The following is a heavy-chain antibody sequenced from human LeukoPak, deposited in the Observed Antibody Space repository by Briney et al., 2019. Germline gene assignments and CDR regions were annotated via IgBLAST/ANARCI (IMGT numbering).Heavy chain of an antibody. CDR3: AREIFGARAFEY. J-gene: IGHJ4*02. D-gene: IGHD3-3*01. CDR1: GVSISTNTW. V-gene: IGHV4-4*02. Sequence: TSGTLSLTCAVSGVSISTNTWWSWVRQTPGKGLEWIGEIFHSESVNSNPSLESRLTISLDKSKNHFSLELTSVTAADTALYFCAREIFGARAFEYWGQGILVTVSS. CDR2: IFHSESV.